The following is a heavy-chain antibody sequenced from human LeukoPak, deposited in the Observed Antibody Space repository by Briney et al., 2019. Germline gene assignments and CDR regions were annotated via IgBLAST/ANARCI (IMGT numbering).Heavy chain of an antibody. V-gene: IGHV4-31*03. D-gene: IGHD3-10*01. CDR2: IYYSGST. CDR1: GGSISSGGYY. CDR3: ARAPRTNYYGSGSSTGTFDY. Sequence: SETLSLTCTVSGGSISSGGYYWSWIRQHPGKGLEWIGYIYYSGSTYYNPSLKSRVTISVDTSKNQFSLKLSSVTAADTAVYYCARAPRTNYYGSGSSTGTFDYWGQGTLVTVSS. J-gene: IGHJ4*02.